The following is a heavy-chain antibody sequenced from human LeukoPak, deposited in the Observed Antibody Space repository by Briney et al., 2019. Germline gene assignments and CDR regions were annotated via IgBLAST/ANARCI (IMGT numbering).Heavy chain of an antibody. CDR2: VYYSGGT. Sequence: PSETLSLTCTVSGGSISSSSYYWGRIRQPPGKGLEWIGSVYYSGGTYSNPSLKSRVTISADTSKNQFSLKLSSVTAADTALYYCARCITGTTVFYYYYYMDVWGKGTTVTVSS. CDR1: GGSISSSSYY. D-gene: IGHD1-7*01. J-gene: IGHJ6*03. CDR3: ARCITGTTVFYYYYYMDV. V-gene: IGHV4-39*07.